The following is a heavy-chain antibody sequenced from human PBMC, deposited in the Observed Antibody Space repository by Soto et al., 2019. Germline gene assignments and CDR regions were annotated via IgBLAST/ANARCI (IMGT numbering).Heavy chain of an antibody. CDR3: AKGVVPAAIDAFHI. D-gene: IGHD2-2*01. Sequence: GGSLSLSCAASGFTFSSYAMGWVRQATGKGLEWVSGISWNSGSIDYADSVKGRFTISTDNAKNSLYLQMNSLRAEDTALYYCAKGVVPAAIDAFHIWXQGTMVTVSS. J-gene: IGHJ3*02. V-gene: IGHV3-9*01. CDR2: ISWNSGSI. CDR1: GFTFSSYA.